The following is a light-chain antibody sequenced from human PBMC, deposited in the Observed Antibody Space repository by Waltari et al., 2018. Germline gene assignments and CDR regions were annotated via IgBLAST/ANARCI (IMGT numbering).Light chain of an antibody. Sequence: DIQMTQSPSTLSASLGDRVTITCRASESIGRYLNWYQQRPGKAPRLLIYATSNLQSGAPSRVSGSGPGTAFTLTISSLQPEDSATYFCQQSYTSPYTFGQGT. V-gene: IGKV1-39*01. J-gene: IGKJ2*01. CDR2: ATS. CDR3: QQSYTSPYT. CDR1: ESIGRY.